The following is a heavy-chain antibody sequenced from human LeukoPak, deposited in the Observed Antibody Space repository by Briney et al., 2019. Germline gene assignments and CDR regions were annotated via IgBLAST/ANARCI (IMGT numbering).Heavy chain of an antibody. J-gene: IGHJ4*02. CDR2: IYYSGST. D-gene: IGHD5-18*01. CDR1: GGSISSYY. V-gene: IGHV4-59*08. Sequence: SETLSLTCTVSGGSISSYYWSWIRQPPGKGLEWIGYIYYSGSTNYNPSLKSRVTISVDTSKNQFSLKLSSVTAADTAVYYCARHPSGYSYGRDWGQGTLVTVSS. CDR3: ARHPSGYSYGRD.